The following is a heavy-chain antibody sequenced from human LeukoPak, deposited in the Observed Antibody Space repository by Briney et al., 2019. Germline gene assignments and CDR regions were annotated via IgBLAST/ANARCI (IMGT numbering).Heavy chain of an antibody. Sequence: SETLSHTRTLPGGSLCANYWSYLRPPPGQGLEWSAYIHSSGYTNYNPSLMSRVTISIDTSKNQFSLRVTSVTAADTAMYYCAQRQGPTSGSYDYFDPWGQGTLVTVSS. J-gene: IGHJ5*02. V-gene: IGHV4-4*09. D-gene: IGHD1-26*01. CDR2: IHSSGYT. CDR1: GGSLCANY. CDR3: AQRQGPTSGSYDYFDP.